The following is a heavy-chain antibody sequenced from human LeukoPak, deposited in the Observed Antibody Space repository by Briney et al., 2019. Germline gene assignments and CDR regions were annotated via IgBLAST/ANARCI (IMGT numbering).Heavy chain of an antibody. CDR2: IYYSGST. Sequence: SETLSLTCTVSGGSISSYYWSWIRQPPGKGLEWIGYIYYSGSTNYNPSLKSRVTISVDTSKNQFSLKLSSVTPEDTAVYYCARSQEYSSGWLVDYWGQGTLVTVSS. CDR1: GGSISSYY. V-gene: IGHV4-59*12. CDR3: ARSQEYSSGWLVDY. D-gene: IGHD6-19*01. J-gene: IGHJ4*02.